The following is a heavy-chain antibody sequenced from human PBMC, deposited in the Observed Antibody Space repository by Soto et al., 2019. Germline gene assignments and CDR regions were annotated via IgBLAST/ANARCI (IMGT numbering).Heavy chain of an antibody. J-gene: IGHJ3*01. Sequence: QVQLQESGPGLVKPSETLSLTCTVSGASISSYYWSWIRQSPGGGLEWIGYIYQSGTTKYNPSLKIRVTISGDTSKNQFSLRLSSVTAADTAVHYCARADAFDVWGQGTMVTVSS. CDR2: IYQSGTT. CDR1: GASISSYY. CDR3: ARADAFDV. V-gene: IGHV4-59*01.